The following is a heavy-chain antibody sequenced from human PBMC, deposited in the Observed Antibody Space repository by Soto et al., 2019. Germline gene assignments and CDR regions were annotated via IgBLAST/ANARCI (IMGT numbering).Heavy chain of an antibody. D-gene: IGHD2-2*01. CDR2: ISAYNGNT. Sequence: GASVKVSCKASGYTFTGYYMHCVRQAPGQGLEWMGWISAYNGNTNYAQKLQGRVTMTTDTSTSTAYMELRSLRSDDTAVYYCARDLAGCSSTSCYALHYGMDVWGQGTKVTVS. V-gene: IGHV1-18*04. CDR1: GYTFTGYY. J-gene: IGHJ6*02. CDR3: ARDLAGCSSTSCYALHYGMDV.